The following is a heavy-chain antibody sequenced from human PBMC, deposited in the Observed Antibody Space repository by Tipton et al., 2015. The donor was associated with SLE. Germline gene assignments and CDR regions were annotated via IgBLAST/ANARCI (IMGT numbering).Heavy chain of an antibody. D-gene: IGHD3-3*01. CDR3: AKGVAVPYDFWSGLEGVTYYFDY. CDR2: MSGSGGST. V-gene: IGHV3-23*01. Sequence: SLRLSCAASGFTFSSYAMSWVRQAPGKGLEWVSAMSGSGGSTYYADSVKGRFTISRDNSKNTLYLQMNSLRAEDTAVYYCAKGVAVPYDFWSGLEGVTYYFDYWGQGTLVSVSS. J-gene: IGHJ4*02. CDR1: GFTFSSYA.